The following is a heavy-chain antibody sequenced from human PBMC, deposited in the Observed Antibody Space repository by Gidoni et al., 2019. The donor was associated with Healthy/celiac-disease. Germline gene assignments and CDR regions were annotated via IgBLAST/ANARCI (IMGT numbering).Heavy chain of an antibody. CDR2: IYPGDSDT. CDR1: GYSFTSYW. V-gene: IGHV5-51*01. J-gene: IGHJ6*02. D-gene: IGHD3-9*01. CDR3: ARVAYYDILTGYYEYYYYYGMDV. Sequence: EVQLVQSGAEVQKPGESLKISCQGSGYSFTSYWIGGVRQMPGKGLEWMGIIYPGDSDTRYSPSFQGQVTISADKSISTAYLQWSSLKASDTAMYYCARVAYYDILTGYYEYYYYYGMDVWGQGTTVTVSS.